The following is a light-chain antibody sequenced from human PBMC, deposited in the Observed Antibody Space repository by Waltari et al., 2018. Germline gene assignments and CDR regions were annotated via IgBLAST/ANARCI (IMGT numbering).Light chain of an antibody. CDR1: SLRYYY. V-gene: IGLV3-19*01. CDR2: GKN. CDR3: NSRDSNGNPFV. J-gene: IGLJ1*01. Sequence: SSELTQDPAVSVALGQTVRITCQGDSLRYYYAIWYRQKPGQAPLLVMYGKNNRPSGIPDRFSGSYSGDTASLTITGAQAEDEADYYCNSRDSNGNPFVCGPATKVTVL.